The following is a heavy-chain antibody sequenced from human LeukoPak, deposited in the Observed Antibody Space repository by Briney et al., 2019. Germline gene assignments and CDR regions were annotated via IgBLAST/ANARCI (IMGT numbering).Heavy chain of an antibody. V-gene: IGHV5-51*01. Sequence: GESLKISCKGSGYSFTSYWIGWVRQMPGKGLEWMGIILPGDSDSRYSPSFQGQVTISVDKSISTAYLQWNSLKASDTAIYYCARFRDDFPDYWGQGTLIIVSS. CDR1: GYSFTSYW. D-gene: IGHD5-24*01. J-gene: IGHJ4*02. CDR2: ILPGDSDS. CDR3: ARFRDDFPDY.